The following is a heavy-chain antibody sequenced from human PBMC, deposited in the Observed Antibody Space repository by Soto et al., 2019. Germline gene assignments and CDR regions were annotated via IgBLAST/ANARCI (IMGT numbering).Heavy chain of an antibody. CDR3: AKAPGEYCTNDVCYPLDY. CDR1: GFTFSSYW. Sequence: GGSLRLSCTASGFTFSSYWMNWVRQAPGKGLDWVSLINPDGGTTTYAESVKGRFTIFRDNAKNTVYLQMKSLRAEDTAVYYCAKAPGEYCTNDVCYPLDYWGQGTLVTVSS. CDR2: INPDGGTT. D-gene: IGHD2-8*01. V-gene: IGHV3-74*03. J-gene: IGHJ4*02.